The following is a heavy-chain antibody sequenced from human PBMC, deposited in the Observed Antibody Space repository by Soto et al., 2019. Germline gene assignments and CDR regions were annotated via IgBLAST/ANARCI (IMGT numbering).Heavy chain of an antibody. Sequence: GGSLRLSCAASGFTFSDYYMSWIRQAPGKGLEWVSYISSSGSTIYYADSVKGRFAMSRDTSESTLYLQMNSLGAEDTAAYYCAPHVSCSGGSCQYDAFAIRGQGTMVTVSS. CDR1: GFTFSDYY. CDR2: ISSSGSTI. CDR3: APHVSCSGGSCQYDAFAI. D-gene: IGHD2-15*01. V-gene: IGHV3-11*01. J-gene: IGHJ3*02.